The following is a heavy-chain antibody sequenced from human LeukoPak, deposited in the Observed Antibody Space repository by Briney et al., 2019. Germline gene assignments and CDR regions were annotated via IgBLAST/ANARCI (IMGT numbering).Heavy chain of an antibody. CDR1: GFTFSSYV. Sequence: GGSLRLSCAASGFTFSSYVMHWVRQAPGKGLEWVALISYDGSNEYYADSVKGRFTISRDNSKNTLYLQMDSLRAEDTAVYYCARDVGSLRYCSGGSCYGDDSSYWGQGTLVTVSS. J-gene: IGHJ4*02. CDR3: ARDVGSLRYCSGGSCYGDDSSY. CDR2: ISYDGSNE. V-gene: IGHV3-30*04. D-gene: IGHD2-15*01.